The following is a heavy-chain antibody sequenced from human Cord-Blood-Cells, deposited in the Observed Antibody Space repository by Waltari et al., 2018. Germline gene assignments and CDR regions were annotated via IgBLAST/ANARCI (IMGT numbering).Heavy chain of an antibody. CDR2: VIPIFGTA. Sequence: QVQLVQSGAEVKKPGSSVKVSCKASGGTFSSYATSLVRQCPGQGLEWVGGVIPIFGTANYAQKFQGRVTITADESTSTAYMELSSLRSEDTAVYYCARASPKYSSSWYWFDPWGQGTLVTVSS. J-gene: IGHJ5*02. D-gene: IGHD6-13*01. CDR3: ARASPKYSSSWYWFDP. V-gene: IGHV1-69*01. CDR1: GGTFSSYA.